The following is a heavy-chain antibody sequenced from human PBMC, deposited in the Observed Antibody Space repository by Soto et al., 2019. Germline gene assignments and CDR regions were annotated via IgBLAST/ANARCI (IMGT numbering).Heavy chain of an antibody. D-gene: IGHD3-3*01. Sequence: PGESLKISCKGSGYSFTSYWIGWVRQMPGKGLEWMGIIYPGDSDTRYSPSFQGQVTISADKSISTAYLQWSSLKASDTAMYYCASSYDFWSGSRGYYYYYGMDVWGQGTTVTVSS. V-gene: IGHV5-51*01. CDR2: IYPGDSDT. CDR3: ASSYDFWSGSRGYYYYYGMDV. CDR1: GYSFTSYW. J-gene: IGHJ6*02.